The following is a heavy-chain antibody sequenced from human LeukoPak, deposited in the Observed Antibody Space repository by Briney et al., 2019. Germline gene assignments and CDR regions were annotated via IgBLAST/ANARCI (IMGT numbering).Heavy chain of an antibody. CDR2: ISGSGGGT. CDR3: AKRGVVIRVILVGFHKEAYYFDS. CDR1: GISLSNYG. J-gene: IGHJ4*02. D-gene: IGHD3-22*01. V-gene: IGHV3-23*01. Sequence: PGGSLRLSCAVSGISLSNYGMSWVRQAPGKGLEWVAGISGSGGGTNYADSVKGRFTISRDNPKNTLYLQMNRPRADDTAVYFCAKRGVVIRVILVGFHKEAYYFDSWGQGALVTVSS.